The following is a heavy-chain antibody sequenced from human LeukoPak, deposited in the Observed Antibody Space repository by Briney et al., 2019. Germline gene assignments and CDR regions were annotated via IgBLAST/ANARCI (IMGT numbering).Heavy chain of an antibody. V-gene: IGHV3-7*01. Sequence: AGGSLRLSCAASGFIFSTYWMMWARQAPGKGLEWVANMKGDGSEMHYVDSVKGRFTISRDNARDSLFLQMNGLRPEDTAVYYCARDWDYYDSSGYLNYWGQGTLVTVSS. CDR3: ARDWDYYDSSGYLNY. J-gene: IGHJ4*02. CDR2: MKGDGSEM. CDR1: GFIFSTYW. D-gene: IGHD3-22*01.